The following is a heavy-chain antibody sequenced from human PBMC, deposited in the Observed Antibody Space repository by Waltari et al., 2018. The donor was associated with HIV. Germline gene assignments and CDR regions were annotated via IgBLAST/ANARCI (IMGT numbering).Heavy chain of an antibody. J-gene: IGHJ2*01. D-gene: IGHD3-9*01. CDR2: IYWDDDK. Sequence: QITLKESGPTLVKPTQTLTLTCTFSGFSLSTSGVGVGWIRHPPGKALEWLALIYWDDDKRYSPSLKSRLTITKDTSKNQVVLTMTNMDPVDTATYYCAHQDAYYDILTGPRPGWYFDLWGRGTLVTVSS. CDR1: GFSLSTSGVG. V-gene: IGHV2-5*02. CDR3: AHQDAYYDILTGPRPGWYFDL.